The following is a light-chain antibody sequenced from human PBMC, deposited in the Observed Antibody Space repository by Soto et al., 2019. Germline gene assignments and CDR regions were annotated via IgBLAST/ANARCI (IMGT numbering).Light chain of an antibody. Sequence: QSVLTQPASVYGSPGQSITISCTGTSSDVGSYNPVSWYQQHPGKAPKLMIYEGSKRPSGVSNRFSGSKSGNTASLTISGLQAEDEADYYCCSYAGSSTYVFGTGTKVTV. CDR1: SSDVGSYNP. V-gene: IGLV2-23*01. CDR2: EGS. CDR3: CSYAGSSTYV. J-gene: IGLJ1*01.